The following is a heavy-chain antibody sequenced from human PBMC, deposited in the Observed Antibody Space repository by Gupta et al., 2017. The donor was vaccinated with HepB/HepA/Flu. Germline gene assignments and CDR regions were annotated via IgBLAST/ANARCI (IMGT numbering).Heavy chain of an antibody. J-gene: IGHJ6*02. CDR1: AFPFLDSY. V-gene: IGHV3-11*01. CDR3: ARSGTAYGLDV. CDR2: ISSGGGTI. Sequence: QVQLVVSGGGLVKAGGSLSLSWAASAFPFLDSYMSWIRQAPGKGLEWVSYISSGGGTIHYTDSVKGRFTISRDNAKNSLYRQVNTLRAEYTAVYYCARSGTAYGLDVWGQGTTVTVAS. D-gene: IGHD6-25*01.